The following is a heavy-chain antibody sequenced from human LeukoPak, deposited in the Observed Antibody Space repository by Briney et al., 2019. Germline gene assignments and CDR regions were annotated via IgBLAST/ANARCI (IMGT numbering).Heavy chain of an antibody. Sequence: PGGSLRLSCAASGFTFSSYWMHWVRQAPGKGLVWVSRINSDGRSTTYADSVKGRFTMSRDNAKNTLYLQMNSLRAEDTAVYYCAAYDSSGYSFDYWGQGILVTVSS. CDR1: GFTFSSYW. J-gene: IGHJ4*02. CDR2: INSDGRST. D-gene: IGHD3-22*01. V-gene: IGHV3-74*01. CDR3: AAYDSSGYSFDY.